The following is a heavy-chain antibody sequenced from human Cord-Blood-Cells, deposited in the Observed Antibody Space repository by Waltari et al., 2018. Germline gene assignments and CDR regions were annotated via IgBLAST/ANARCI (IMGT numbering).Heavy chain of an antibody. Sequence: QVQLQQWGAGLLKPSETLSLTCAVYGGSFSGYYWSWIRQPPGKGLEWIGEINHSGSTNYNPSLKSRVTISVDTSKNQFSLKLSSETAADTAVYYCARRAYTWIQLSDAFDIWGQGTMVTVSS. J-gene: IGHJ3*02. V-gene: IGHV4-34*01. D-gene: IGHD5-18*01. CDR2: INHSGST. CDR1: GGSFSGYY. CDR3: ARRAYTWIQLSDAFDI.